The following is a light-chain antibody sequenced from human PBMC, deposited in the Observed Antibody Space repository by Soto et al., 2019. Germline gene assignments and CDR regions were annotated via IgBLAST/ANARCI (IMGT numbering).Light chain of an antibody. CDR1: SSDVGGYKY. CDR3: SSYAGRNTYI. CDR2: EVS. V-gene: IGLV2-8*01. J-gene: IGLJ1*01. Sequence: SLLTQPPSPSRSPGQSVTISCPGTSSDVGGYKYVSWYQQHPGKAPKLMIHEVSKRPSGVPDRFSGSKSGNTASLTVSGLQAEDEADYYCSSYAGRNTYIFGTGTRSPS.